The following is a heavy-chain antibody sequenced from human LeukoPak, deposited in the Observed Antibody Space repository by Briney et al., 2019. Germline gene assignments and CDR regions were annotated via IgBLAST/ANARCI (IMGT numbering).Heavy chain of an antibody. CDR3: ARVGSSSSMGIFDY. Sequence: GGSLRLSCAASGFTFSTFAMIWVRQPPGKGLEWVSSIFPSGGEIHYADSVRGRFTISRDNSKSTLSLQMNSLRAEDTALYYCARVGSSSSMGIFDYWGQGTLVTVSS. CDR1: GFTFSTFA. D-gene: IGHD6-6*01. CDR2: IFPSGGEI. V-gene: IGHV3-23*01. J-gene: IGHJ4*02.